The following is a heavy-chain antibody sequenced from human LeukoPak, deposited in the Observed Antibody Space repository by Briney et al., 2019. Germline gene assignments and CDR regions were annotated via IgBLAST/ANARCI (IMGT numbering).Heavy chain of an antibody. V-gene: IGHV1-2*06. CDR3: ATVVILAVAEEFDY. CDR1: GYTFTGYY. J-gene: IGHJ4*02. CDR2: INPNSGGT. Sequence: GASVNVSCMASGYTFTGYYMHWVRQAPGQGREWMGRINPNSGGTNYAQKFQGRVTMTRDTSISTAYMELSRLRSDDTAVYSCATVVILAVAEEFDYWGQGTLVTVSS. D-gene: IGHD6-19*01.